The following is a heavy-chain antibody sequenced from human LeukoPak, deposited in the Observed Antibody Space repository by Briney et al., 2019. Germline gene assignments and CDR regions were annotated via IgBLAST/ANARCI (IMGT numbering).Heavy chain of an antibody. CDR2: IYASGGA. CDR1: GVPVSGLY. D-gene: IGHD6-19*01. Sequence: PSETLSLTCAVSGVPVSGLYWGWIRQPPGKGLEWIGYIYASGGANYNPSLKSRVTISLDSSENRFSLKLTSVTAADTAVYYGVREAPGGSGWTYFDYWGQGSLVTVSS. J-gene: IGHJ4*02. V-gene: IGHV4-59*02. CDR3: VREAPGGSGWTYFDY.